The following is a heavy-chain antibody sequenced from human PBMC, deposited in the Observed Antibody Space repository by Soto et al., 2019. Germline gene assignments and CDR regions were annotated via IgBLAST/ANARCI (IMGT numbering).Heavy chain of an antibody. V-gene: IGHV1-46*01. CDR2: INPSGGST. CDR1: GYTFTSYY. J-gene: IGHJ3*02. D-gene: IGHD3-22*01. Sequence: ASVKVSCKASGYTFTSYYMHWVRRAPGQGLEWMGIINPSGGSTSYAQKFQGRVTMTRDTSTSTAYMELRSLRSDDTAVYYCARNLVVITPDDAFDIWGQGTMVTVSS. CDR3: ARNLVVITPDDAFDI.